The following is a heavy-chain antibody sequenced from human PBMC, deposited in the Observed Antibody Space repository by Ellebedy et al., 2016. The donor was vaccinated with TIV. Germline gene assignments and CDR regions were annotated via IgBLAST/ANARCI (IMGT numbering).Heavy chain of an antibody. CDR3: ARDRNDYGDYVGWFDP. CDR2: VSSSSSAI. V-gene: IGHV3-48*02. Sequence: GGSLRLXXAASGFTFSSYSMNWVRQAPGKGLEWVAYVSSSSSAIYFADSVKGRFTISRDNAKNSLSLQMNSLRDEDTAVYYCARDRNDYGDYVGWFDPWGQGTLVTVS. CDR1: GFTFSSYS. D-gene: IGHD4-17*01. J-gene: IGHJ5*02.